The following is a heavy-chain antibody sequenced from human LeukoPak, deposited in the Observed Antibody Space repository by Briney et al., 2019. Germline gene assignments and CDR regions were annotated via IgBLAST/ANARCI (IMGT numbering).Heavy chain of an antibody. CDR2: INPSGGST. Sequence: GASVKVSCKASGYTFTSYYMHWVRQAPGQGLEWMGIINPSGGSTSYAQKFQGRVTMTRDTSTSTVYMELSSLRSEDTAVYYCARDFPSIVGARKCWFDPWGQGTLVTVSS. CDR3: ARDFPSIVGARKCWFDP. CDR1: GYTFTSYY. J-gene: IGHJ5*02. V-gene: IGHV1-46*01. D-gene: IGHD1-26*01.